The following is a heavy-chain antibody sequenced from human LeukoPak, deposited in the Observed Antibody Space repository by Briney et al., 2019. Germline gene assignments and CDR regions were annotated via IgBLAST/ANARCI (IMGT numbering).Heavy chain of an antibody. Sequence: GGSLRLSCAASGFRFSSYAMSWVRQAPGQGLEWVSGISGSSHSRTDYADSVKGRFTILRDNSKNTLYLQMNSLRAEDTAAYYCAKDEVFSSAWYFDSWGQGTLVTVSS. J-gene: IGHJ4*02. CDR2: ISGSSHSRT. CDR3: AKDEVFSSAWYFDS. V-gene: IGHV3-23*01. CDR1: GFRFSSYA. D-gene: IGHD6-19*01.